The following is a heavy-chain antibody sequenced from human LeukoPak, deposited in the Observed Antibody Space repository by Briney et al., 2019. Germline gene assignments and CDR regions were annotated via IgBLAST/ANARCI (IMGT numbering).Heavy chain of an antibody. CDR1: GFTFSSYG. V-gene: IGHV3-30*18. J-gene: IGHJ4*02. Sequence: GRSLRLSCAASGFTFSSYGMHWVRQAPGKGLEWVAVISYDGSNKYYADSVKGRFTISRDNSKNTLYLQMNSLRAEDTAVYYCAKDRYYYDSSGYTINFDYWGQGTLVTVSS. D-gene: IGHD3-22*01. CDR3: AKDRYYYDSSGYTINFDY. CDR2: ISYDGSNK.